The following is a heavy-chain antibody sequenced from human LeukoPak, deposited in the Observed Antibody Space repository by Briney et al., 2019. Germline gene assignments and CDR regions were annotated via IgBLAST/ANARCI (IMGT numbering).Heavy chain of an antibody. D-gene: IGHD3-10*01. CDR1: GFTFGSFS. CDR3: AKKIDSGSYPLDY. Sequence: GSLRVSCAASGFTFGSFSMSWVRQAPGKGLEWVSVISGSGETTFYADSVRGRFTISRDNSKSTLYLQMTSLRAEDTGVYYCAKKIDSGSYPLDYWGQGTLVTISS. J-gene: IGHJ4*02. V-gene: IGHV3-23*01. CDR2: ISGSGETT.